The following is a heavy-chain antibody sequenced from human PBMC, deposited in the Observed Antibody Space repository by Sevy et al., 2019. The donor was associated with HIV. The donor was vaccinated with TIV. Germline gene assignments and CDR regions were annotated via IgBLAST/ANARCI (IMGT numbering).Heavy chain of an antibody. CDR1: GFTFGDYS. CDR3: TRWKAAQSIFDY. J-gene: IGHJ4*02. V-gene: IGHV3-49*04. D-gene: IGHD6-13*01. Sequence: GGSLRLSCTASGFTFGDYSMSWVRQAPGKGLEWVACLESDVYGGTVDHAASVRGRFVISRDDSKTIAYLQMNDLKTEDTGVYYCTRWKAAQSIFDYWGQGALVTVSS. CDR2: LESDVYGGTV.